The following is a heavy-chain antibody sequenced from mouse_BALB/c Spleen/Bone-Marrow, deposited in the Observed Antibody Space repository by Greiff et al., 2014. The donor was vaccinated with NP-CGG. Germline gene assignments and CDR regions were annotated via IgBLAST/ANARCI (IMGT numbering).Heavy chain of an antibody. CDR3: ATSLLRPAMDY. CDR2: IWSDGST. D-gene: IGHD1-2*01. Sequence: VKLVESGPGLVAPSQSLSIICTVSGFSLTTYVLHWVRQPPGKALEWLVVIWSDGSTTYNSALKSRLSISKDNSKSQVFLKMSSLQTDDTAMYYCATSLLRPAMDYWGQGTSVTVSS. J-gene: IGHJ4*01. CDR1: GFSLTTYV. V-gene: IGHV2-6*02.